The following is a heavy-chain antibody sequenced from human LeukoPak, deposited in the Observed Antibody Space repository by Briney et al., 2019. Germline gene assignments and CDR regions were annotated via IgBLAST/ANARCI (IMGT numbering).Heavy chain of an antibody. Sequence: GGSLRLSCAASGFTFNNSNMNWVRQAPGKGLEWVSAISGSGGSTYYADSVKGRFTISRDNSKNTLYLQMNSLRAEDTAVYYCAKDAMYSSSPSGMDVWGQGTTVTVSS. CDR2: ISGSGGST. CDR1: GFTFNNSN. J-gene: IGHJ6*02. D-gene: IGHD6-13*01. V-gene: IGHV3-23*01. CDR3: AKDAMYSSSPSGMDV.